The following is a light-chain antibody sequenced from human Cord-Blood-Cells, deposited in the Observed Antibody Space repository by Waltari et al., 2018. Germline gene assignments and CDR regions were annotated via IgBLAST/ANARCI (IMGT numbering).Light chain of an antibody. V-gene: IGLV2-14*01. CDR3: SSYTSSSTPLYV. CDR2: EVS. J-gene: IGLJ1*01. Sequence: QSALTHPASVSGSPVQSLTTPSTGTSSDVGGSNYVSCYQQHPGKAPKLMIYEVSNRPSGVSNRFSGSKSGNTASLTISGLQAEDEADYYCSSYTSSSTPLYVFGTGTKVTVL. CDR1: SSDVGGSNY.